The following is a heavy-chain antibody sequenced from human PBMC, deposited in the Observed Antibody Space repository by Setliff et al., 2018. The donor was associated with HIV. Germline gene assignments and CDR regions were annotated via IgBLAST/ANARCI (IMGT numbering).Heavy chain of an antibody. CDR2: IHTSGST. CDR3: ARVSSSYFFLGAFDS. Sequence: SETLSLTCAVYGASFSNYYWTWIRQPAGKGLEWIGHIHTSGSTNYNPSLKSRVTISIDTSKNQFSLRMTSATATDTAFYFCARVSSSYFFLGAFDSWGQGTLVTVSS. D-gene: IGHD6-13*01. CDR1: GASFSNYY. J-gene: IGHJ4*02. V-gene: IGHV4-4*08.